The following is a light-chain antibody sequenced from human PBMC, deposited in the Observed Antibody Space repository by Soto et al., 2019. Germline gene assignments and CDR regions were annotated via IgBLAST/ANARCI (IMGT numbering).Light chain of an antibody. Sequence: DIPMTQSPSTVSASAGDRVTITCRASQSINYWLAWYQQKPGKAPKLLIYDASSLESGVPSRFSGSGSGTEFTLTISSLQPDDFATYYCQQYSTYLYSFGQGTKLEIK. CDR2: DAS. CDR3: QQYSTYLYS. V-gene: IGKV1-5*01. CDR1: QSINYW. J-gene: IGKJ2*01.